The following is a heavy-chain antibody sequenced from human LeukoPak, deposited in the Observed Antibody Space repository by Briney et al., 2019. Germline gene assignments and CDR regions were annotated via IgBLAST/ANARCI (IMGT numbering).Heavy chain of an antibody. CDR1: GGTFSSYA. J-gene: IGHJ2*01. Sequence: ASVKVSCKASGGTFSSYAISWVRQAPGQGLEWMGRIIPIFGIANYAQKFQGRVTITADKSTSTAYMEPSSLRSEDTAVYYCASVERGWYFDLWGRGTLVTVSS. D-gene: IGHD1-1*01. CDR2: IIPIFGIA. CDR3: ASVERGWYFDL. V-gene: IGHV1-69*04.